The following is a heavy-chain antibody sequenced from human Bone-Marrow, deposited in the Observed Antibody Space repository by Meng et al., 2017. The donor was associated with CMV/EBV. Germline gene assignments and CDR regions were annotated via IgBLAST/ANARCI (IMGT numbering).Heavy chain of an antibody. CDR3: ARIVAVAGIYYYGMDV. CDR2: IDWDDDK. V-gene: IGHV2-70*20. CDR1: GFSLSTSGMC. Sequence: SGPTLVKPTQTLTLTCTFSGFSLSTSGMCVSWVRQPPGKALEWLALIDWDDDKYYSTSLKTRLTISKDTSKNQVVLTMTNMDPVDTATYYCARIVAVAGIYYYGMDVWGQGTTVTVSS. J-gene: IGHJ6*02. D-gene: IGHD6-19*01.